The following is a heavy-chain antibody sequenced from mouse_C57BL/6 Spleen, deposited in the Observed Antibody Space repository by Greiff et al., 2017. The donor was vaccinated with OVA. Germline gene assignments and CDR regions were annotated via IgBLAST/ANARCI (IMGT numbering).Heavy chain of an antibody. CDR3: ARGGLDWYFDV. CDR1: GYTFTSYW. Sequence: VQLQQSGAELVRPGTSVKLSCKASGYTFTSYWMHWVKQRPGQGLAWIGVIDPSDSYTNYNQKFKGKATLTVDTSSSTAYMQLSSLTSEDSAVYYCARGGLDWYFDVWGTGTTVTVSS. D-gene: IGHD3-3*01. J-gene: IGHJ1*03. V-gene: IGHV1-59*01. CDR2: IDPSDSYT.